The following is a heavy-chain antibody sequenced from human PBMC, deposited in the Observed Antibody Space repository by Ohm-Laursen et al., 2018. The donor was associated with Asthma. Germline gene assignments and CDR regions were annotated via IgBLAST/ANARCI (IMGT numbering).Heavy chain of an antibody. D-gene: IGHD2-15*01. Sequence: TLSLTCTVSGGSISSGSYYWSWIRQHPGKGLEWIGYIYYSGSTYYNPSLKSRVTISVDTSKSQFSLKLSSVTAADTAVYYCARGQPQYCSGGSCYYFDYWGQGTLVTVSS. J-gene: IGHJ4*02. CDR1: GGSISSGSYY. CDR3: ARGQPQYCSGGSCYYFDY. CDR2: IYYSGST. V-gene: IGHV4-31*03.